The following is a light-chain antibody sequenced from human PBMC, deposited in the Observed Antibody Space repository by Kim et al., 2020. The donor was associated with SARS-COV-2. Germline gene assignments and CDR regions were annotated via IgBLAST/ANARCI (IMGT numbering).Light chain of an antibody. V-gene: IGLV2-8*01. Sequence: HSALTQPPSASGSPGQSVTISCTGTSSDVGGYNYVSWYQQHPGKAPKLMIYEVSKRPSGVPDRFSGSKSGNTASLTVSGLQAEDDADYYCSSYAGSSLYVFGAGTKVTVL. CDR3: SSYAGSSLYV. CDR2: EVS. J-gene: IGLJ1*01. CDR1: SSDVGGYNY.